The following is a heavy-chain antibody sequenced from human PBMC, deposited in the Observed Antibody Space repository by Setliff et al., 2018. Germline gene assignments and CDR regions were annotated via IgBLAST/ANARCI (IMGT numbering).Heavy chain of an antibody. D-gene: IGHD3-3*01. CDR2: IKSKGEDETT. J-gene: IGHJ5*01. CDR1: GITFKNAW. CDR3: TTGPRDSRNYMTWLDS. V-gene: IGHV3-15*01. Sequence: PGESLKISCAASGITFKNAWMTWVRQAPGKGLEWVGRIKSKGEDETTNFAASVKGRFSLSRDDSRNMIYLQMSSLKIEDTAFYYCTTGPRDSRNYMTWLDSWGPGTLVTAPQ.